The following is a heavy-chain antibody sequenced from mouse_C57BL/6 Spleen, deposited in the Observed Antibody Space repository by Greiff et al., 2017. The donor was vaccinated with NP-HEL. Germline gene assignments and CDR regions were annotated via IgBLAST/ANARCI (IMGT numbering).Heavy chain of an antibody. V-gene: IGHV1-5*01. CDR1: GYTFTSYW. CDR2: IYPGNSDT. D-gene: IGHD2-3*01. Sequence: VQLQQSGTVLARPGASVKMSCKTSGYTFTSYWMHWVKQRPGQGLEWIGAIYPGNSDTSYNQKFKGKAKLTAVTSASTAYMELSSLTNEDSAVYYCTRDDGYSGYFDVWGTGTTVTVSS. J-gene: IGHJ1*03. CDR3: TRDDGYSGYFDV.